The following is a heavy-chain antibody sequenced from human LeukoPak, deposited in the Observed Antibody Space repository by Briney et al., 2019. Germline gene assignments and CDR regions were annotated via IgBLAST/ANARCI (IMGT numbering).Heavy chain of an antibody. D-gene: IGHD4-17*01. V-gene: IGHV4-61*02. CDR1: GDSINSGSYY. J-gene: IGHJ4*02. CDR2: IYNSGSA. Sequence: SETLSLTCTVSGDSINSGSYYWSWIRQPAGKGLEWIGRIYNSGSANYNPSLKSRATISVDTSKNQFSLRLSSVTAADTAVYYCARAIDYGDSYFDYWGQGTLVTVSS. CDR3: ARAIDYGDSYFDY.